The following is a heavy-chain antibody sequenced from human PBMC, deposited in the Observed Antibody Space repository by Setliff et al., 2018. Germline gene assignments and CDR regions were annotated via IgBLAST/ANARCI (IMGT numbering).Heavy chain of an antibody. D-gene: IGHD3-22*01. CDR2: IYSSGST. CDR1: GGSISSGDYY. J-gene: IGHJ4*02. CDR3: ARESRYYYDNLGTLDY. Sequence: PSETLSLTCTVSGGSISSGDYYWSWIRQPPGKGLEWIGYIYSSGSTYYNPSPKSRVSISVDTSKNQFSLKLSSVTAADTAVYYCARESRYYYDNLGTLDYWGQGTLVTVSS. V-gene: IGHV4-30-4*08.